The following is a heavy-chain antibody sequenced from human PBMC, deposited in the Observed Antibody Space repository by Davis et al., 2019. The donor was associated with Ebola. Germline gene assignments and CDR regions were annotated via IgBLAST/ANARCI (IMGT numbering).Heavy chain of an antibody. J-gene: IGHJ6*03. D-gene: IGHD3-22*01. Sequence: PSETLSLTCSVSGGSFSDYYWTWIRQPPGRGLEWIGYIYSSGSTNYNPSLKSRVAILVDTSKNQFSLKLSSVTAADTAVYYCARDLRYDSSGYDYYFYMDVWGKGTTVTVSS. CDR1: GGSFSDYY. CDR3: ARDLRYDSSGYDYYFYMDV. CDR2: IYSSGST. V-gene: IGHV4-59*01.